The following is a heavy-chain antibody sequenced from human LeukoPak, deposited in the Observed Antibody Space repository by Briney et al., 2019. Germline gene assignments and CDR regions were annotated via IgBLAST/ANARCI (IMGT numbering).Heavy chain of an antibody. CDR1: GYTFTSYA. CDR2: INAGNGNT. D-gene: IGHD3-10*01. V-gene: IGHV1-3*01. J-gene: IGHJ3*02. Sequence: ASVKVSCKASGYTFTSYAMHWVRQAPGQRLEWMGWINAGNGNTKYSQKFQGRVTITRDTSASTAYMELSSLRSEDTAVYYCAREWGTMVRGVIITFGAFDIWGQGTMVTVSS. CDR3: AREWGTMVRGVIITFGAFDI.